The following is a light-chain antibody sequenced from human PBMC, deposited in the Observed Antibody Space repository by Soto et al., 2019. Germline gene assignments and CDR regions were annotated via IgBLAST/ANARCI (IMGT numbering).Light chain of an antibody. CDR3: QQYHKWPWGT. CDR1: QSISSN. CDR2: DAS. V-gene: IGKV3-15*01. J-gene: IGKJ1*01. Sequence: EIVMTQSPATLSVSPGERATLSCRASQSISSNLAWYQQKPGQAPRLLVYDASTRATGIPVRFSGSGSGTEFTLTISSLQSEDSAVYYCQQYHKWPWGTFGQGTKVDIK.